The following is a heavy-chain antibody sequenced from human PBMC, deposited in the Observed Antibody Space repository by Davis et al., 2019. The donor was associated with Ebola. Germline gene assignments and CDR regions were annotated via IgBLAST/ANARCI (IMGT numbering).Heavy chain of an antibody. J-gene: IGHJ6*02. D-gene: IGHD2-2*01. Sequence: GGSLRLSCAASGFTFDDYAMHWVRQAPGKGLEWVSLISGDGGSTYYADSVKGRFTISRDNSKNSLYLQMNSLRTEDTALYYCAREPAAKYYYYYYGMDVWGQGTTVTVSS. CDR1: GFTFDDYA. V-gene: IGHV3-43*02. CDR2: ISGDGGST. CDR3: AREPAAKYYYYYYGMDV.